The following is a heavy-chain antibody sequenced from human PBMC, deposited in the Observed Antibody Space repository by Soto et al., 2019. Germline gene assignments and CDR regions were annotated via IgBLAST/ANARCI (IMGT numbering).Heavy chain of an antibody. CDR2: ISSSSSYI. Sequence: PGVSLRLSCAASGFTFSSYSMNWVRQAPGKGLEWVSSISSSSSYIYYADSVKGRFTISRDNAKNSLYLQMNSLRAEDTAVYYCARGPRSTMVRGVDAFDIWGQGTMVTVSS. J-gene: IGHJ3*02. V-gene: IGHV3-21*01. CDR1: GFTFSSYS. CDR3: ARGPRSTMVRGVDAFDI. D-gene: IGHD3-10*01.